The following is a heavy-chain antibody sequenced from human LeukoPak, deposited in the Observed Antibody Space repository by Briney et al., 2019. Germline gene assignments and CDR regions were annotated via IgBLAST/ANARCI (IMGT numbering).Heavy chain of an antibody. D-gene: IGHD3-22*01. J-gene: IGHJ5*02. Sequence: ASVTVSCTASGYTFTGYYMHWVRQAPGQGLEWMGRINPNSGGTNYAQKFQGRVTMTRDTSISTAYMELSRLRSDDTAVYYCARDPVGTRYYYEGAWFDPWGQGTLVTVSS. V-gene: IGHV1-2*06. CDR1: GYTFTGYY. CDR2: INPNSGGT. CDR3: ARDPVGTRYYYEGAWFDP.